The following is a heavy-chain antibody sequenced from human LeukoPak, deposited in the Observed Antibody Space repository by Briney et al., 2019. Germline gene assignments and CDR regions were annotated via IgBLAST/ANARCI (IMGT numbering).Heavy chain of an antibody. D-gene: IGHD5-12*01. CDR1: GGSISSHY. Sequence: SETLSLTCTVSGGSISSHYWSWIRQPPGKGLEWIGYIYYSGSTNYNPSLKSRVTISVDTSKNQFSLKLSSVTAADTAVYYCARDSRGGGYSNWFDPWGQGTLVTVSS. V-gene: IGHV4-59*11. J-gene: IGHJ5*02. CDR3: ARDSRGGGYSNWFDP. CDR2: IYYSGST.